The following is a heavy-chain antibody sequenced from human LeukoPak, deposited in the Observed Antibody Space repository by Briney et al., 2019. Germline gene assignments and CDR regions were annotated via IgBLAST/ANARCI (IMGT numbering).Heavy chain of an antibody. Sequence: ASVKVSCKPSGYTFIDHYLHWVRQAPGQGLESLGWIDPDTGDTNYPQKFQGRVTMTRDTSISTAYMELNRLRSDDTAVYYCARAGHNSNSGGYDFWGLGTLVPSP. V-gene: IGHV1-2*02. CDR1: GYTFIDHY. J-gene: IGHJ4*02. D-gene: IGHD3-22*01. CDR2: IDPDTGDT. CDR3: ARAGHNSNSGGYDF.